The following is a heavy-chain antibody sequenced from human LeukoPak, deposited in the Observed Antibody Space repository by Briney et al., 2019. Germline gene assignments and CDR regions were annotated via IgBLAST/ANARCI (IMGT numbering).Heavy chain of an antibody. CDR1: GFSFSSYE. Sequence: PRRSLRLSCAASGFSFSSYEMNWVRQAPGKGLEWVSYINHIGDIIYYADSVKGRFTISRDNAKNSLYLQMNSLRAEDTAVYHCVREGLGFAHGFDYWGQGALVIVSS. V-gene: IGHV3-48*03. D-gene: IGHD2-8*01. CDR3: VREGLGFAHGFDY. J-gene: IGHJ4*02. CDR2: INHIGDII.